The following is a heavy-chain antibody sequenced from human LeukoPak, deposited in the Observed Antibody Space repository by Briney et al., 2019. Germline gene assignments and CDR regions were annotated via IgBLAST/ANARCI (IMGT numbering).Heavy chain of an antibody. D-gene: IGHD2-15*01. Sequence: GSLRLSCAASGFTFSSYSMNWVRQAPGKGLEWVSSISSSNNYIYHADSVKGRFTISRDNAQNSLYLQMDSLRAEDTAVYYCARDFLVVNAFDIWGQGTMVTVSS. CDR1: GFTFSSYS. CDR3: ARDFLVVNAFDI. J-gene: IGHJ3*02. V-gene: IGHV3-21*01. CDR2: ISSSNNYI.